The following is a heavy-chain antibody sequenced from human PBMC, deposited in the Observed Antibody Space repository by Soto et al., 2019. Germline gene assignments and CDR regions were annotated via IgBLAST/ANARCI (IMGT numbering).Heavy chain of an antibody. CDR2: ISGSGGST. V-gene: IGHV3-23*01. CDR3: AKTTPVYSSSPAFA. D-gene: IGHD6-6*01. CDR1: GFTFSSYA. J-gene: IGHJ4*02. Sequence: GGSLRLSCAASGFTFSSYAMSWVRQAPGKGLEWVSAISGSGGSTYYADSVKGRFAISRDNSKNTLYLQMNSLRAEDTAVYYCAKTTPVYSSSPAFAWGQGTLVTVTS.